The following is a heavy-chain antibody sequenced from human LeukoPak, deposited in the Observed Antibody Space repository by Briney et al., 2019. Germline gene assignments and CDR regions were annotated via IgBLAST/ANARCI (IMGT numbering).Heavy chain of an antibody. CDR1: GGSISSYY. CDR3: VGQRRGLPLDY. D-gene: IGHD2-2*01. CDR2: IYYSGST. Sequence: SETLSFTCTVSGGSISSYYWSWIRQPPGKGLEWIGYIYYSGSTYYNPSLQSRVTISVDTSENQFSLKVNSVTAADTAMYYCVGQRRGLPLDYWGQGTLVTVSS. J-gene: IGHJ4*02. V-gene: IGHV4-59*01.